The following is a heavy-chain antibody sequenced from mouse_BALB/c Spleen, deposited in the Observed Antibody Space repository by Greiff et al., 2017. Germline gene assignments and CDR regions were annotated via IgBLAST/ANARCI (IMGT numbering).Heavy chain of an antibody. CDR1: GYTFTDYY. D-gene: IGHD1-1*01. CDR3: ARWRAYYYGTYFDY. CDR2: IYPGSGNT. V-gene: IGHV1-84*02. Sequence: LMESGPELVKPGASVKISCKASGYTFTDYYINWVKQKPGQGLEWIGWIYPGSGNTKYNEKFKGKATLTVDTSSSTAYMQLSSLTSEDTAVYFCARWRAYYYGTYFDYWGQGTTLTVSS. J-gene: IGHJ2*01.